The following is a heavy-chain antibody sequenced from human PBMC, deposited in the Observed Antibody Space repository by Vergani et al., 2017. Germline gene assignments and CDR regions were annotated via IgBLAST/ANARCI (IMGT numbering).Heavy chain of an antibody. CDR1: GDSIISRSYY. CDR3: ASGKYYSDSTSHFRGRYFDV. V-gene: IGHV4-39*01. CDR2: IYNSGNG. J-gene: IGHJ2*01. Sequence: QMQLQESGPGLVKASETLSLTCTVSGDSIISRSYYLGWIRQPPGNGLEWIGSIYNSGNGDSSSSLKSRVTISADTSKNQFSLRLTSVTGADTAVYYCASGKYYSDSTSHFRGRYFDVWGRGTLVTVPS. D-gene: IGHD3-16*01.